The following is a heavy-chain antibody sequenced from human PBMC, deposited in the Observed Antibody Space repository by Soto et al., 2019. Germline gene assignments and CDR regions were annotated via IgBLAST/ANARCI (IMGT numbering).Heavy chain of an antibody. CDR3: AREGKRVSMVRGFDS. CDR2: IYFSGTT. D-gene: IGHD3-10*01. J-gene: IGHJ4*02. V-gene: IGHV4-61*01. CDR1: GGSVSSSSYY. Sequence: QVQLQESGPGLVKPSETLSLTCTVSGGSVSSSSYYWTWLRQPPGKRLEWIGYIYFSGTTEYNPSLTSRVAISFDTSTNQFSLKLSSVIAADTAVYYCAREGKRVSMVRGFDSWGQGTLVTVSS.